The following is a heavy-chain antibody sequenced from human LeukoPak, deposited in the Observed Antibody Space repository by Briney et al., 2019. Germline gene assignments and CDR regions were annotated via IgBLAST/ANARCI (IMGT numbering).Heavy chain of an antibody. Sequence: PGGSLRLSCAASGFTFGSYSMNWVRQAPGKGLEWVSSISSSSSYIYYADSVKGRFTISRDNAKNSLYLQMNSLRAEDTAVYYCARDSLPRGFVVVPAGGNWFDPWGQGTLVTVSS. CDR1: GFTFGSYS. CDR2: ISSSSSYI. D-gene: IGHD2-2*01. CDR3: ARDSLPRGFVVVPAGGNWFDP. V-gene: IGHV3-21*01. J-gene: IGHJ5*02.